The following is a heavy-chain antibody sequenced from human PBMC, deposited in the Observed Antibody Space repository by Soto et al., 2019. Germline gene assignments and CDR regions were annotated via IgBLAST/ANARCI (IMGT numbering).Heavy chain of an antibody. J-gene: IGHJ3*02. Sequence: GSLRLSCAASGINFSRHAIGWVRPGPGKGLEWVSGISGSGGSTYYADFVKGRFTISRDNSKNTLYVQMNSLRGEDTAVYYCAKVGVAGLGAFDIWGQGTVDTVSS. CDR3: AKVGVAGLGAFDI. CDR1: GINFSRHA. V-gene: IGHV3-23*01. CDR2: ISGSGGST. D-gene: IGHD6-19*01.